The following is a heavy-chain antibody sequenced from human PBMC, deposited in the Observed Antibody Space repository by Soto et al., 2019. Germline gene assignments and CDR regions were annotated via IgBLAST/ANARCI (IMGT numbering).Heavy chain of an antibody. J-gene: IGHJ3*02. V-gene: IGHV6-1*01. CDR1: GDSVSSNSAA. Sequence: SQTLSLTCAISGDSVSSNSAACNWVRQSPSRGLEWLGRTYYRSKWKTDYAVSVRGRITINPDTSKNQFSLQLNSVTPGYTAGYYCASGDDIDIWGRGTMVTVSS. CDR3: ASGDDIDI. CDR2: TYYRSKWKT.